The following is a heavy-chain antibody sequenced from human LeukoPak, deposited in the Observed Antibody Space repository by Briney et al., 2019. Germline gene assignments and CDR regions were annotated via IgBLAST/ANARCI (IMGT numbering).Heavy chain of an antibody. Sequence: SETLSLTCTVSGGSISSSSYYWGWIRQPPGKGLEWIGSIYYSGSTYYNPSLKSRVTISVDTSKNQFSLKLSSVTAADTAIYYCATLAYDNSGSYYFDSWGQGTQVTVSS. V-gene: IGHV4-39*07. CDR2: IYYSGST. J-gene: IGHJ4*02. CDR1: GGSISSSSYY. D-gene: IGHD3-10*01. CDR3: ATLAYDNSGSYYFDS.